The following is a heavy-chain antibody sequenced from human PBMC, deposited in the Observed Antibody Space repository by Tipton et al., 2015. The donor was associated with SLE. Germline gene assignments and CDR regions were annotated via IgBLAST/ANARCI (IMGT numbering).Heavy chain of an antibody. CDR1: GGSISSYY. V-gene: IGHV4-59*01. Sequence: TLSLTCTVSGGSISSYYWSWIRQPPGKGLEWIGYIYYSGSTSYNPSLKSRVTISVDTSKSQFSLKLSSVTAADTAVYYCARDPHYYDSSEGFDYWGQGTLVTVSP. CDR2: IYYSGST. J-gene: IGHJ4*02. CDR3: ARDPHYYDSSEGFDY. D-gene: IGHD3-22*01.